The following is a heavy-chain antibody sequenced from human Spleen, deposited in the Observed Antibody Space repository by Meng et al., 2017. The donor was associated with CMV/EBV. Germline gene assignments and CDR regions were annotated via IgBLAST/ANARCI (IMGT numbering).Heavy chain of an antibody. J-gene: IGHJ4*02. Sequence: VSGGSISSSSSYWGWIRQPPGKGLEWIGSIYYSGSTYYNPSLKSRVTISVDTSKNQFSLKLSSVTAADTAVYYCAREGDNARDFDYWGQGTLVTVSS. D-gene: IGHD2-21*02. CDR3: AREGDNARDFDY. CDR2: IYYSGST. V-gene: IGHV4-39*07. CDR1: GGSISSSSSY.